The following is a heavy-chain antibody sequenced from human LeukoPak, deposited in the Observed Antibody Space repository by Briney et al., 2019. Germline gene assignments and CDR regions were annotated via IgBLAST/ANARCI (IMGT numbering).Heavy chain of an antibody. D-gene: IGHD3-10*01. V-gene: IGHV3-9*01. CDR2: ISWNSGSI. Sequence: GGSLRLSCAASGFTFDDYATHWVRQAPGKGLEWVSGISWNSGSIGYADSVKGRFTISRDNAKNSLYLQMNRLRAEDTALYYCARFMVRGVGGAFDSWGQGTMVTVSS. CDR3: ARFMVRGVGGAFDS. CDR1: GFTFDDYA. J-gene: IGHJ3*02.